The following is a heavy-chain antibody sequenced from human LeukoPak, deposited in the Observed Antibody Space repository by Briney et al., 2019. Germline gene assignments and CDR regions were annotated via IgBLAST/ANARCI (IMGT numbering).Heavy chain of an antibody. Sequence: GGSLRLSCAASGFAFSGYAMSWVRQAPGKGLEWVSAITDSGDSTYHADSVKGQFTISRDNSKNTLYLQMNSLRVEDTAEYYCTKGSRSSRPYYFDYWGQGTLVTVSS. J-gene: IGHJ4*02. D-gene: IGHD3-10*01. CDR3: TKGSRSSRPYYFDY. CDR2: ITDSGDST. CDR1: GFAFSGYA. V-gene: IGHV3-23*01.